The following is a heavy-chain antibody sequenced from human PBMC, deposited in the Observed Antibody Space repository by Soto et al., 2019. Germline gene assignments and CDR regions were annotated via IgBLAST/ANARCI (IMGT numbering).Heavy chain of an antibody. Sequence: SETLSLTCTASGGSINSHYWTWIRQSPGKGLEWIGNIYHSGDTNYSPSLKSRVTISVDTSKNQFSLKLRSVTAADTAAYYCARKSASLFDYWGQGTLVTVSS. D-gene: IGHD3-3*01. CDR1: GGSINSHY. V-gene: IGHV4-59*11. J-gene: IGHJ4*02. CDR2: IYHSGDT. CDR3: ARKSASLFDY.